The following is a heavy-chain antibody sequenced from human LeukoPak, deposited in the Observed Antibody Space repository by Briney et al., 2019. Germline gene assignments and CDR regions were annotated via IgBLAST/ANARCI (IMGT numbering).Heavy chain of an antibody. D-gene: IGHD3-16*01. CDR3: VRDGGTDWYDP. Sequence: PGGSLRLSCAASGSSVSDYWVTWVRQAPGKGLEWVANIKQDGSEKTYVDSVKGRFTISRDNAKNSLYLQMNSLRVEDTAMYYCVRDGGTDWYDPWGRGTLVTVFS. V-gene: IGHV3-7*01. J-gene: IGHJ5*02. CDR2: IKQDGSEK. CDR1: GSSVSDYW.